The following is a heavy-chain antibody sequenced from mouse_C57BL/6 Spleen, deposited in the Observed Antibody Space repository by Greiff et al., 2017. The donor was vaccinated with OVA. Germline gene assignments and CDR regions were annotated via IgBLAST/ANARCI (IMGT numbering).Heavy chain of an antibody. CDR3: ARAGTEAWFAY. CDR1: GYTFTSYD. Sequence: QVQLQQSGPELVKPGASVKLSCKASGYTFTSYDINWVKQRPGQGLEWIGWIYPRDGSTKYNEKFKGKATLTVDTSSSTAYMELHSLTSEDSAVYFCARAGTEAWFAYWGQGTLVTVSA. D-gene: IGHD4-1*01. V-gene: IGHV1-85*01. CDR2: IYPRDGST. J-gene: IGHJ3*01.